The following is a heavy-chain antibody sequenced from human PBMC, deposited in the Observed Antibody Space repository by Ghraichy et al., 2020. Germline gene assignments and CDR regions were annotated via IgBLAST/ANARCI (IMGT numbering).Heavy chain of an antibody. Sequence: SETLSLTCAVYGGSFSGYYWSWIRQPPGKGLEWIGEINDSGSSNYNPSLKSRVTISVDTSKNQFSLNLSSVTAPDTAVYYCARNYYVSPNNGLDVWGQGTTVTVSS. J-gene: IGHJ6*02. CDR2: INDSGSS. V-gene: IGHV4-34*01. CDR1: GGSFSGYY. CDR3: ARNYYVSPNNGLDV. D-gene: IGHD3-10*02.